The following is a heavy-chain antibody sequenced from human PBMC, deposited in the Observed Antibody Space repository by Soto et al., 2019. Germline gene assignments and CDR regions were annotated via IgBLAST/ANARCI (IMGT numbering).Heavy chain of an antibody. D-gene: IGHD6-13*01. V-gene: IGHV3-30*18. Sequence: QVQLVESGGGVVQPGRSLRLSCAASGFTFSSYGMHWVRQAPGKGLEWVAVISYDGSNKYYADSVKGRFTISRDNSKNPLYLQMNSLRAEDTAVYYCAKRGSSSSAGDYWGQGTLVTVSS. CDR3: AKRGSSSSAGDY. CDR1: GFTFSSYG. J-gene: IGHJ4*02. CDR2: ISYDGSNK.